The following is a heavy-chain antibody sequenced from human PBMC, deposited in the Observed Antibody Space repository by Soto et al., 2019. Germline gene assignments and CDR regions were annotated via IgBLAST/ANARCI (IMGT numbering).Heavy chain of an antibody. CDR3: ARALGIAVAAGWFDP. D-gene: IGHD6-19*01. V-gene: IGHV3-11*06. J-gene: IGHJ5*02. Sequence: GGSLSLSCAASGFTFSDYYMSWIRQAPGKGLEWVSYISSSSSYTNYADSVKGRFTISRDNAKNSLYLQMNSLRAEDTAVYYCARALGIAVAAGWFDPWGQGTLVTVSS. CDR2: ISSSSSYT. CDR1: GFTFSDYY.